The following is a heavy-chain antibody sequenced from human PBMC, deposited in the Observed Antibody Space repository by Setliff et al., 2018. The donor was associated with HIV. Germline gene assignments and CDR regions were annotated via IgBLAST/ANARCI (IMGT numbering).Heavy chain of an antibody. Sequence: SETLSLTCTVSGGSINSSTYYWGWIRQPPGKGLEWIGSVHYTGSTQYNPSLKSRLTMSVDKSNNQFSLRLTSVTAADSAVYYCARGGTVSADFDSWGQGTLVTVSS. CDR1: GGSINSSTYY. J-gene: IGHJ4*02. CDR3: ARGGTVSADFDS. D-gene: IGHD6-19*01. CDR2: VHYTGST. V-gene: IGHV4-39*07.